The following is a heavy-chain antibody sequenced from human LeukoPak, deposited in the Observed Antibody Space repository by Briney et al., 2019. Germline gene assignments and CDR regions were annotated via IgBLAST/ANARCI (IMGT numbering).Heavy chain of an antibody. CDR3: TTPLTAVAGTNYFDY. D-gene: IGHD6-19*01. V-gene: IGHV3-15*01. Sequence: GGSLRLSCAASGFTFSNAWMSWVRQAPGKGLEWVGRIKSKTDGGTTDYAAPVKGRFTISRDDSKNTLYLQMNSLKTEDTAVYYCTTPLTAVAGTNYFDYWGQGTLVTVSS. CDR1: GFTFSNAW. CDR2: IKSKTDGGTT. J-gene: IGHJ4*02.